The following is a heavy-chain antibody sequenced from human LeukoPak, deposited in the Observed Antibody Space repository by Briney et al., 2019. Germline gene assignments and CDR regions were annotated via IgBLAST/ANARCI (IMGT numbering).Heavy chain of an antibody. D-gene: IGHD2-2*01. V-gene: IGHV1-69*01. CDR3: ASWPHCSSTSCYDGYFDY. J-gene: IGHJ4*02. Sequence: SVKVSCKASGGTFSSYAISWVRQAPGQGLEWMGGIIPIFGTANYAQKFQGRVTITADESTSTAYMELSSLRSEDTAVYYCASWPHCSSTSCYDGYFDYWGQGTLVTVSS. CDR1: GGTFSSYA. CDR2: IIPIFGTA.